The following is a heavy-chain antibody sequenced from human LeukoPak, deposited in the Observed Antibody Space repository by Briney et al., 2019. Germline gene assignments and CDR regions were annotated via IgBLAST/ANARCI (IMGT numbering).Heavy chain of an antibody. J-gene: IGHJ4*02. V-gene: IGHV4-59*01. D-gene: IGHD5-24*01. Sequence: PSETLSLTCPVSGGSISNYYYWTWIRQPPGKGLEWMGYVYYTGSTNFNPSLKSRVTMSLDTSRNQFSLKLTSLTAADTAVYYCARGAMATTPFFDYWGQGTLVTVSS. CDR2: VYYTGST. CDR1: GGSISNYY. CDR3: ARGAMATTPFFDY.